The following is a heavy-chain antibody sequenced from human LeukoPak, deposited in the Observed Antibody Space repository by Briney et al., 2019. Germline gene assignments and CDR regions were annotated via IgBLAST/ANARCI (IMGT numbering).Heavy chain of an antibody. D-gene: IGHD1-26*01. J-gene: IGHJ4*02. CDR2: INHSGST. Sequence: SETLSLTCAVYGGSFSGYYWSWIRQPPGKGLEWIGEINHSGSTNYNPPLKSRVTISVDTSKNQFSLKLNTVTAADTSVYYCARRPRNSGTYDGPPGLDYWGQGTLVTVSS. CDR1: GGSFSGYY. CDR3: ARRPRNSGTYDGPPGLDY. V-gene: IGHV4-34*01.